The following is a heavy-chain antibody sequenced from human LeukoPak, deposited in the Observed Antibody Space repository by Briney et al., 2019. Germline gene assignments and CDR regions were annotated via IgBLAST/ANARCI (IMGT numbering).Heavy chain of an antibody. CDR2: INWNGGST. V-gene: IGHV3-20*04. CDR1: RFTFDDYG. Sequence: GGSLRLSCAASRFTFDDYGMSWVRQGPGKGLEWVSGINWNGGSTGYADSVKGRFTISRDNAKNSLHLQMNSLRAEDTALYYCAREILYYYDSSGRGAFDIWGQGTMVTVSS. J-gene: IGHJ3*02. D-gene: IGHD3-22*01. CDR3: AREILYYYDSSGRGAFDI.